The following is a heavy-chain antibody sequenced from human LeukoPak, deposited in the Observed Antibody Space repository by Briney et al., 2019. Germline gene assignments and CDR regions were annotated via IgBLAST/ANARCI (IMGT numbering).Heavy chain of an antibody. V-gene: IGHV5-51*01. Sequence: GESLKISFKGSGYSFTSYWIGWVRQMPGKGLEWMGIIYPGDYDTRYSPSFQGQVTTSAHKSITTAYLQWSSLKASDTAMYYCARHRSYYGSGSYSYFDYWGQGTLVTVSS. J-gene: IGHJ4*02. CDR3: ARHRSYYGSGSYSYFDY. CDR1: GYSFTSYW. D-gene: IGHD3-10*01. CDR2: IYPGDYDT.